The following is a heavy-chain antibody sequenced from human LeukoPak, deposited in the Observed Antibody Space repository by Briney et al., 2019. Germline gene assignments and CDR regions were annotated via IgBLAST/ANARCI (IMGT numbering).Heavy chain of an antibody. V-gene: IGHV3-23*01. Sequence: PGGSLRLSCAASGFTFSRYAMSWVRQAPGKGLEWVSAINNDGDNSFCADSVKGRFAISRDNSRNTLYLQMNSLRVEDTAVYYCAQQLGYCSGGSCYFTYWGQGTLVTVSS. CDR2: INNDGDNS. J-gene: IGHJ4*02. D-gene: IGHD2-15*01. CDR1: GFTFSRYA. CDR3: AQQLGYCSGGSCYFTY.